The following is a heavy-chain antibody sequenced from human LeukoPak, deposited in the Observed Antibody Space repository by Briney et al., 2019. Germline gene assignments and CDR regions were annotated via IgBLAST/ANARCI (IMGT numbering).Heavy chain of an antibody. J-gene: IGHJ4*02. CDR3: ATIVVSSQY. CDR2: INPNSGGT. D-gene: IGHD2-15*01. V-gene: IGHV1-2*02. Sequence: ASVKVSCKASGYTFTGYYMHWVRQAPGQGLEWMGWINPNSGGTNYAQKFQGRVTMTRDTSISTAFLQLSRLRAEDTAIYYCATIVVSSQYWGQGTQVTVSS. CDR1: GYTFTGYY.